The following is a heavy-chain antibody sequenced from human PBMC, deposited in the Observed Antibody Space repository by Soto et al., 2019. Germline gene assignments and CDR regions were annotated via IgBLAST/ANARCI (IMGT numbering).Heavy chain of an antibody. Sequence: GGSLRLSCAASGFTFSRHAMNWVRQAPGKGLEWVSFISSTSSTKNYADSVKGRFTISRDNAKNSLYLQMSSLRDEDTAVYYCARRITMVRGPYYYYGLDVWGQGTTVTVSS. CDR3: ARRITMVRGPYYYYGLDV. CDR1: GFTFSRHA. J-gene: IGHJ6*02. V-gene: IGHV3-48*02. D-gene: IGHD3-10*01. CDR2: ISSTSSTK.